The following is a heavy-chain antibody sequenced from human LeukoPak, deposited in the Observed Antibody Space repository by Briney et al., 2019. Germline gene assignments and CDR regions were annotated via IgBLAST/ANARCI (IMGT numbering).Heavy chain of an antibody. CDR2: IYYSGST. J-gene: IGHJ4*02. CDR3: ARGSAAAGTGSPLELLHPTRTYFDY. Sequence: PSETLSLTCTVSGGSIGSYYWSWIRQPPGKGLEWIGYIYYSGSTNYNPSLKSRVTISVDTSKNQFSLKLSSVTAADTAVYYCARGSAAAGTGSPLELLHPTRTYFDYWGQGTLVTVSS. V-gene: IGHV4-59*01. CDR1: GGSIGSYY. D-gene: IGHD6-13*01.